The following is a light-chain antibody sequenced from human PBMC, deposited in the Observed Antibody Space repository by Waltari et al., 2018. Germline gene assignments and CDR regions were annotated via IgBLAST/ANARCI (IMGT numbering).Light chain of an antibody. CDR1: QSVLYTSDSKNY. V-gene: IGKV4-1*01. J-gene: IGKJ2*01. CDR3: QQYYTTPFT. CDR2: WAS. Sequence: DFVMTQSPDSLTVSLGERATINCTHSQSVLYTSDSKNYLAWYQQIPGQPPKLLIYWASIRASRVPDRFSGSGSGTDFTLTISSLQAEDVALYYCQQYYTTPFTFGQGTTLEIK.